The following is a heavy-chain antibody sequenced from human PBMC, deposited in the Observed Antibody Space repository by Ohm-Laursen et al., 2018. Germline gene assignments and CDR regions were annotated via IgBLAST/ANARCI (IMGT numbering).Heavy chain of an antibody. Sequence: GTLSLTCAVHGESFSDYYWTWIRQPPGKGLEWIGEIHRSGVTNYKPSLQSRVTISVDTSNNQFSLKVNSMTAADTAVYFCARYDSRSGSYFDYWGQGTLVIVSS. V-gene: IGHV4-34*01. CDR1: GESFSDYY. CDR2: IHRSGVT. J-gene: IGHJ4*02. CDR3: ARYDSRSGSYFDY. D-gene: IGHD1-26*01.